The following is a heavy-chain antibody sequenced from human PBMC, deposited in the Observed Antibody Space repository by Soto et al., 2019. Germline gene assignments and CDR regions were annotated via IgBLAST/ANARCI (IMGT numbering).Heavy chain of an antibody. CDR2: IKGKPDGGAT. J-gene: IGHJ4*02. CDR1: GITFNTTC. Sequence: PGGSLRLPCAASGITFNTTCLTWVRQAPGKGLEWVGRIKGKPDGGATDYAAPVEGRSTISRVDSQNTVFLQMNSLKTDDTAVYYCTAGSPFNYWGPGTLVTVSS. V-gene: IGHV3-15*01. CDR3: TAGSPFNY.